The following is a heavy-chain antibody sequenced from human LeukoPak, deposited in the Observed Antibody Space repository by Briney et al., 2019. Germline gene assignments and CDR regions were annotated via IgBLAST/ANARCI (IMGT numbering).Heavy chain of an antibody. V-gene: IGHV4-39*01. D-gene: IGHD6-19*01. CDR2: IYYSGST. CDR3: ARHSPGAVAGTDYYYYYMDV. J-gene: IGHJ6*03. CDR1: GGSITSSSYY. Sequence: SETLSLTCTVSGGSITSSSYYWGWIRQPPGKGLEWIGSIYYSGSTYYTPSLKSRVTISVDTSKNQFSLKLSSVTAADTAVYYCARHSPGAVAGTDYYYYYMDVWGKGTTVTVSS.